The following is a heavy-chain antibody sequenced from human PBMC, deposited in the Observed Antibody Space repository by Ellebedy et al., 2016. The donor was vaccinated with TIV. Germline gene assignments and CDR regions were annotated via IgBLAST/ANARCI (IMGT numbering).Heavy chain of an antibody. Sequence: PGGSLRLSCAASGFSFSTYTMHLVRQTPGEGPEWVAVISYDGTSQYYADSVKGRLTISRDNSDNTLFLHMNSLRVDDSAVYYCARPRSSGSGSFGSFDYWGQGALVTVSS. CDR2: ISYDGTSQ. V-gene: IGHV3-30*01. CDR1: GFSFSTYT. CDR3: ARPRSSGSGSFGSFDY. J-gene: IGHJ4*02. D-gene: IGHD3-10*01.